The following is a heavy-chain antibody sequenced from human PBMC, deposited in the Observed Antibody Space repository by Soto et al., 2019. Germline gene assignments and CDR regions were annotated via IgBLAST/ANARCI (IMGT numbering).Heavy chain of an antibody. V-gene: IGHV3-21*01. CDR2: ISGTSTYI. CDR1: GFTFSPFS. Sequence: PGGSLRLSCAGSGFTFSPFSMNWVRQAPGKGLEWVSSISGTSTYIYYADSVKGRFTISRDNAKKSLYLQMNSLRAEDTAVYYCARLITTSRGYFDYWGQGTLVTAPQ. D-gene: IGHD1-1*01. J-gene: IGHJ4*02. CDR3: ARLITTSRGYFDY.